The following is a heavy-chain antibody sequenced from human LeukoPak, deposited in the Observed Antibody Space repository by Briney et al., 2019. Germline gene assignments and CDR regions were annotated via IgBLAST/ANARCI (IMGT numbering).Heavy chain of an antibody. CDR3: ARESEEGYYDILTGSPGGMDV. CDR2: IYYSGST. V-gene: IGHV4-59*12. CDR1: GGSISSYY. D-gene: IGHD3-9*01. Sequence: PSETLSLTCTVSGGSISSYYWSWIRQPPGKGLEWIGYIYYSGSTYYNPSLKSRVTISVDTSKNQFSLKLSSVTAADTAVYYCARESEEGYYDILTGSPGGMDVWGQGTTVTVSS. J-gene: IGHJ6*02.